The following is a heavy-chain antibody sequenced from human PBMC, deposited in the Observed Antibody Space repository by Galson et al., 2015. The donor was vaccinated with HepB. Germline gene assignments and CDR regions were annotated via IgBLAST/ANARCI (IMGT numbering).Heavy chain of an antibody. CDR2: IKSKTDGGTT. Sequence: SLRLSCAASGFTFSNAWMSRVRQAPGKGLEWVGRIKSKTDGGTTDYAAPVKGRFTISRDDSKNTLYLQMNSLKTEDTAVYYCTTYYYDSSGYLPDAFDIWGQGTMVTVSS. J-gene: IGHJ3*02. CDR1: GFTFSNAW. V-gene: IGHV3-15*01. CDR3: TTYYYDSSGYLPDAFDI. D-gene: IGHD3-22*01.